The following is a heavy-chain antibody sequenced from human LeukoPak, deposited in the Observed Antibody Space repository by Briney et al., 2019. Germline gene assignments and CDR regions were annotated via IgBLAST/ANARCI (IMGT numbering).Heavy chain of an antibody. CDR2: INHSGST. J-gene: IGHJ4*02. CDR1: GFTFSSYA. CDR3: ARVIYGYWVDY. D-gene: IGHD5-24*01. V-gene: IGHV4-34*01. Sequence: GSLRLSCAASGFTFSSYAMNWVRQAPGKGLEWIGEINHSGSTNYNPSLKSRVTISVDTSKNQFSLKLSSVTAADTAVYYCARVIYGYWVDYWGQGTLVTVSS.